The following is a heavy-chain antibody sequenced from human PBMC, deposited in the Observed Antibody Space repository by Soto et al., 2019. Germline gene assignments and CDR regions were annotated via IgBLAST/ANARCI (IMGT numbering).Heavy chain of an antibody. J-gene: IGHJ6*02. D-gene: IGHD3-3*01. Sequence: EVQLLESGGGLVQPGGSLRLSCAASGFTFSSYAMSWVRQAPGKGLEWVSAISGSGGSTYYADSVKGRFTISRDNSKNTLYLQMNSLRAEDTDVYYCAKADGYFWSGYSSIYYYDGMDVWGQGTTVTVSS. CDR1: GFTFSSYA. CDR3: AKADGYFWSGYSSIYYYDGMDV. V-gene: IGHV3-23*01. CDR2: ISGSGGST.